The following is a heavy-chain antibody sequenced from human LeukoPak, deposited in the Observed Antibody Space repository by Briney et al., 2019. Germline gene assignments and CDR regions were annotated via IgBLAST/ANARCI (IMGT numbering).Heavy chain of an antibody. D-gene: IGHD6-6*01. CDR1: GYSISSGYY. CDR3: AKVKTRSSDDPFDF. CDR2: IYHSGST. V-gene: IGHV4-38-2*01. Sequence: SETLSLSCAVSGYSISSGYYWGWIRPPPGKGLEWIGNIYHSGSTYYNPSLETRVTISLDTSKNHFSLRMASVTAADTAIYYCAKVKTRSSDDPFDFWGQGTLVTVSS. J-gene: IGHJ4*02.